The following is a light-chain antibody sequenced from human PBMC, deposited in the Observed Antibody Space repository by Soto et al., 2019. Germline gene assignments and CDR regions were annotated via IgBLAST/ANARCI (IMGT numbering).Light chain of an antibody. Sequence: QAVVTQEPSLTVSPGGTVTLTCASSTGAVTSGNYPSWFQQKPGQTPRTLIYTTNSRHSWTPARFSGSLLGDKAALTLSGMQPEDEAEYYCLLYYGGAQLVFGGGTKLTVL. CDR1: TGAVTSGNY. CDR3: LLYYGGAQLV. CDR2: TTN. J-gene: IGLJ3*02. V-gene: IGLV7-43*01.